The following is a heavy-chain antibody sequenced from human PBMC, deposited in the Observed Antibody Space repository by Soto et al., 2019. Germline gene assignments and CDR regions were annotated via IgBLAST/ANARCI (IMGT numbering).Heavy chain of an antibody. V-gene: IGHV3-11*01. CDR3: SRDAWGGP. CDR2: INSDGTTT. D-gene: IGHD3-10*01. CDR1: GFNFNYYY. Sequence: GGSLRLSCEASGFNFNYYYMSWIRQAPGKGLEWVSDINSDGTTTHYADSVKGRFTISRGNAKNSLYLQMVSLRVDDTAVYYCSRDAWGGPSGQGTLVTVSS. J-gene: IGHJ5*02.